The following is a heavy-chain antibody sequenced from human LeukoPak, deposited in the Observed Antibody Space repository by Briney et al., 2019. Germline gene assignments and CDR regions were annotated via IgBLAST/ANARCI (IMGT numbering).Heavy chain of an antibody. D-gene: IGHD6-19*01. J-gene: IGHJ4*02. Sequence: PGGSLRLSCAASGFTFSNYGMHWVRQAPGKGLEWVTFVRYDGINKYYADSVKGRFTISRDNSKNTLYLQMNSLRAEDTAVYYCAGGAVAVDFDYWGQGTLVTVSS. V-gene: IGHV3-30*02. CDR2: VRYDGINK. CDR1: GFTFSNYG. CDR3: AGGAVAVDFDY.